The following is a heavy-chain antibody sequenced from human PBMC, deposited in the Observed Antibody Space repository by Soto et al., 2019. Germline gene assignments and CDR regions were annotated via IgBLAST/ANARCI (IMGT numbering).Heavy chain of an antibody. Sequence: GGSLRLSCAASGFSFSSYAMNRVRQAPGKGLEWVSSISGSSDTTYYADSVKGRFTISRDNSKNTLYPQMNSLRADDTAVSYCSTDPRVVVPATDYWGPGNQVTVSS. CDR2: ISGSSDTT. V-gene: IGHV3-23*01. J-gene: IGHJ4*02. CDR3: STDPRVVVPATDY. D-gene: IGHD2-15*01. CDR1: GFSFSSYA.